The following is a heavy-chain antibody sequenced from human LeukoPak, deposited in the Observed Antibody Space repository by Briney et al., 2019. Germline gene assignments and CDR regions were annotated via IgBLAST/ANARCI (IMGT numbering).Heavy chain of an antibody. CDR1: GGSISSGSYY. V-gene: IGHV4-61*02. D-gene: IGHD5-18*01. Sequence: PSETLSLTRTVSGGSISSGSYYWSWIRQPAGKGLEWIGRIYTSGRTNYNPSLKSRVTISVDTSKNQFSLKLSSVTAADTAVYYCARENIQLWLPGYYYYYGMDVWGQGTTVTVSS. CDR3: ARENIQLWLPGYYYYYGMDV. J-gene: IGHJ6*02. CDR2: IYTSGRT.